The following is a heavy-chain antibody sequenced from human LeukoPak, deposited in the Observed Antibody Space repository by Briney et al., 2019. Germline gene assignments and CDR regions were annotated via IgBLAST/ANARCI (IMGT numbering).Heavy chain of an antibody. CDR2: INPNSGGT. J-gene: IGHJ4*02. D-gene: IGHD5-12*01. CDR1: GYTFTGYY. CDR3: ARDSEWLRVHFDY. V-gene: IGHV1-2*02. Sequence: ASVKVSCKASGYTFTGYYMHWVRQAPGQGLEWMGWINPNSGGTNYAQKFQGRVTMTRDTSISTAYMELRSLRSDDTAVYYCARDSEWLRVHFDYWGQGTLVTVSS.